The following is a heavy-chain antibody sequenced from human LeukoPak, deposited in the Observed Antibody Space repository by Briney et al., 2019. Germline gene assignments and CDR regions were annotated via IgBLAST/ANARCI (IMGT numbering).Heavy chain of an antibody. CDR3: ARARYYYDSSGTGYFDY. CDR1: GGTFSTYA. CDR2: IIPIFGTA. J-gene: IGHJ4*02. Sequence: SVKVSCKASGGTFSTYAISWVRQAPGQGLEWMGGIIPIFGTANYAQKFQGRVTITADKSTSTAYMELSSLRSEDTAVYYCARARYYYDSSGTGYFDYWGQGTLVTVSS. D-gene: IGHD3-22*01. V-gene: IGHV1-69*06.